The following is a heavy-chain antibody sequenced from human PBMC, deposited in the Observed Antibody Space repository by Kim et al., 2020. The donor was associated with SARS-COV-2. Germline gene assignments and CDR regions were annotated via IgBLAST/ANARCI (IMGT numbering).Heavy chain of an antibody. CDR1: GYTFTNNH. CDR2: VTPSSSYT. V-gene: IGHV1-46*01. D-gene: IGHD3-16*01. CDR3: ARDLSGGWTFDI. J-gene: IGHJ3*02. Sequence: ASVKVSCKASGYTFTNNHMHWVRQAPGQGLEWMGIVTPSSSYTNYAQNFQGRVTITRDTSTSTVYMDLSSLRSEDTAVYYCARDLSGGWTFDIWGQGTMVTVPS.